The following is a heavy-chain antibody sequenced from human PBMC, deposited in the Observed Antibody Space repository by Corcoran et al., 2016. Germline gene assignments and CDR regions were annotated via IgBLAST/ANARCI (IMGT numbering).Heavy chain of an antibody. CDR1: GFTVSSNY. D-gene: IGHD6-19*01. V-gene: IGHV3-53*01. J-gene: IGHJ4*02. CDR3: ARVDSSGWYYFDY. Sequence: EVQLVESGGGLIQPGGSLRLSCAASGFTVSSNYMSWVRQAPGKGLEWVSVIYSGGSTYYADSVKGRFTISRDNSKNTRYLQMNSLRAEDTAVYYCARVDSSGWYYFDYWGQGTLVTVSS. CDR2: IYSGGST.